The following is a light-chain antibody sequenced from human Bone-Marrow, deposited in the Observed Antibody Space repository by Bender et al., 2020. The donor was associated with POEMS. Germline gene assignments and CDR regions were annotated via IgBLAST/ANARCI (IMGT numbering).Light chain of an antibody. CDR2: EGS. CDR3: CSYAGSYTYV. CDR1: STDVGGFNF. V-gene: IGLV2-11*01. Sequence: QSALTQPASVSGSPGQSITISCTGTSTDVGGFNFVSWYQQHPGKAPKLMIYEGSKRPSGVPDRFSGSKSGNTASLTISGLQAEDEADYYCCSYAGSYTYVFGTGTKVTVL. J-gene: IGLJ1*01.